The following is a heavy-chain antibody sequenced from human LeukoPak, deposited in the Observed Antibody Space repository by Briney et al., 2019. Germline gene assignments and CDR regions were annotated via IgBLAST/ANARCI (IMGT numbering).Heavy chain of an antibody. D-gene: IGHD2-21*02. V-gene: IGHV3-21*01. Sequence: GGSLRLSCAASGFTFSSYSMNWVRQAPGKGLEWVSSISSSSSYIYYADSVKGRFTISRDNAKNSLYLQMNSLRAEDSAVYYCAAYGDIVVVTATQIYWGQGTLVTVSS. J-gene: IGHJ4*02. CDR3: AAYGDIVVVTATQIY. CDR2: ISSSSSYI. CDR1: GFTFSSYS.